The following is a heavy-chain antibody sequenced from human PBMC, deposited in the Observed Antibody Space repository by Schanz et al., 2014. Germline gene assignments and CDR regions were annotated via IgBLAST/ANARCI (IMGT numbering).Heavy chain of an antibody. CDR3: AKTLGGAGLTLYFDH. J-gene: IGHJ4*02. V-gene: IGHV3-23*01. Sequence: EVQLLESGGALVQPGGSLRLSCSASGFTFSTYAMSWVRQAPGKGLEWVSSLGGSTGGIYYADSVRGRFTISRDNFKNRLYLQMNSLRLEDTAIYYCAKTLGGAGLTLYFDHWGQGSLVTVSS. D-gene: IGHD3-10*01. CDR2: LGGSTGGI. CDR1: GFTFSTYA.